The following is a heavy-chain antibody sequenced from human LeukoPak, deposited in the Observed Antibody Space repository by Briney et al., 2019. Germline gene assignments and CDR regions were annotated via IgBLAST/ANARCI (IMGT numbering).Heavy chain of an antibody. J-gene: IGHJ5*02. D-gene: IGHD3-9*01. CDR2: VTSYNGDT. V-gene: IGHV1-18*01. CDR1: GYTFNNYG. CDR3: AKEWHILTGRNCFDP. Sequence: VASVRVSCKASGYTFNNYGISWVRQDPGEGLEWMGWVTSYNGDTNYEQKFQSRVTMSTDTSTSTAYMELRSLRFDDTAIYYCAKEWHILTGRNCFDPWGQGTLVTVSS.